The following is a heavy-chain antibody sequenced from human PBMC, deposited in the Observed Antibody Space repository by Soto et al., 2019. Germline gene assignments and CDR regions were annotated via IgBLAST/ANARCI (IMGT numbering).Heavy chain of an antibody. CDR2: IYPGDSDT. CDR3: ARLTGEYCSSTSCSDY. CDR1: GYSFTSYW. Sequence: GESLKISCKGSGYSFTSYWIGWVRQMPGKGLEWMGIIYPGDSDTRYSPSFQGQVTISADKSISTAYLQWSSLKASDTAMYYCARLTGEYCSSTSCSDYWGQGTLVTVSS. V-gene: IGHV5-51*01. J-gene: IGHJ4*02. D-gene: IGHD2-2*01.